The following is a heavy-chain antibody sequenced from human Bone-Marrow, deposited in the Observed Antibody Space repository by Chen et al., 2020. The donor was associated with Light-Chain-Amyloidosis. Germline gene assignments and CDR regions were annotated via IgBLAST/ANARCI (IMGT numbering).Heavy chain of an antibody. V-gene: IGHV3-23*04. CDR2: GSGSTVMT. CDR1: GFNFSSFG. D-gene: IGHD3-10*01. J-gene: IGHJ4*02. CDR3: TRKGGYFDF. Sequence: EVQLVGSGGGLVQPGGSLRLSCATSGFNFSSFGMSWVRQAPGKGLEWVSTGSGSTVMTYYAGAVKCRFIISRDNSKSTLYLQMSSLRAGDTAVYFCTRKGGYFDFWGQGSRVTVSS.